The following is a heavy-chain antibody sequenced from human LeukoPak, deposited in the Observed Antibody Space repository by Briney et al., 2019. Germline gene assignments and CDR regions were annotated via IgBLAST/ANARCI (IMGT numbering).Heavy chain of an antibody. Sequence: PSETLSLTCAVYGGSFSGYSWNWIRQPPGKGLEWIGEINHSGSTNYNPSLKSRVTISVDTSKNEFSLNLTSVTAADTAIYYCARGLASGYPPIPFDYWGQGALVTVSS. CDR1: GGSFSGYS. J-gene: IGHJ4*02. CDR3: ARGLASGYPPIPFDY. V-gene: IGHV4-34*01. D-gene: IGHD3-3*01. CDR2: INHSGST.